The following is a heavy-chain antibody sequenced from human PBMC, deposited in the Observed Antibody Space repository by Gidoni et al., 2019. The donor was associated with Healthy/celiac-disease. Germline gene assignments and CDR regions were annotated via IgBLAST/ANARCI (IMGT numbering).Heavy chain of an antibody. CDR3: ARRLANNWFDP. D-gene: IGHD5-12*01. CDR2: IKHRGST. CDR1: GGSFSGYY. V-gene: IGHV4-34*01. Sequence: QVQLQQWGAGLLKPAETLSPPCPGYGGSFSGYYWSWIRQPPGKGLEWIGEIKHRGSTNYNPSLKSRVTISVDTSKNQFSLKLSSVTAADTAVYYCARRLANNWFDPWGQGTLVTVSS. J-gene: IGHJ5*02.